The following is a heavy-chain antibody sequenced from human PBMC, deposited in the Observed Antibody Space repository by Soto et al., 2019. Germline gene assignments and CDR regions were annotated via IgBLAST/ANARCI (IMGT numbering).Heavy chain of an antibody. Sequence: QLQLQESGSRLVKPSQTLSLTCAVSGASISSVGYSWSWIRQPPGKGLEWIGYIHQTGITYYNPYLKSRVTISLDRSNNQFSLNLSSVTAADTAVYFCVRDRRESNYFESWGQGTLVTVSS. V-gene: IGHV4-30-2*01. CDR1: GASISSVGYS. CDR3: VRDRRESNYFES. CDR2: IHQTGIT. J-gene: IGHJ4*02.